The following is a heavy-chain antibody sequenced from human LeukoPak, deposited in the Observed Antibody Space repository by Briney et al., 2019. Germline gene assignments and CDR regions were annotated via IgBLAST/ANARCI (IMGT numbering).Heavy chain of an antibody. Sequence: PGGSLRLSCAASEFTFSTYTMNWVRQAPGRGLEWVSSIGSTTTYVYYADSVKGRFTISRDDAKNSLYLQMNSLRAEDTAVYYCARVSHYYDSSGYSDYWGQGTLVTVSS. J-gene: IGHJ4*02. V-gene: IGHV3-21*01. D-gene: IGHD3-22*01. CDR1: EFTFSTYT. CDR2: IGSTTTYV. CDR3: ARVSHYYDSSGYSDY.